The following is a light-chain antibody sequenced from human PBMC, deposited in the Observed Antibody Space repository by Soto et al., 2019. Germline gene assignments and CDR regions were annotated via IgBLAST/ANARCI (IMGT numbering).Light chain of an antibody. CDR3: SSYTSSSTWV. J-gene: IGLJ3*02. CDR1: SSDVGGYNY. V-gene: IGLV2-14*01. CDR2: DVS. Sequence: QSALTQPASVSGSPGQSITISCTGTSSDVGGYNYVSWYQQHPGKAPKLMIYDVSNRPSGVSNRCSGSKSGNTASLTISGLQAEDEADYYCSSYTSSSTWVFGGGTKLTFL.